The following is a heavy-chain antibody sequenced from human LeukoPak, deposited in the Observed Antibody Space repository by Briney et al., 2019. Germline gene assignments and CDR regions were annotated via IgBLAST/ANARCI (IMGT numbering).Heavy chain of an antibody. CDR2: ISGSAGST. V-gene: IGHV3-23*01. CDR3: AKDRQPSHRSGYYPLDY. D-gene: IGHD5-12*01. J-gene: IGHJ4*02. CDR1: GFTFSSYA. Sequence: GGSLRLSCAASGFTFSSYAMSWVRQAPGKGLEWVSGISGSAGSTYYADSVKGRFTISRDNSKNTLYLQMNSLRAEDTAVYYCAKDRQPSHRSGYYPLDYWGQVTLVTVSP.